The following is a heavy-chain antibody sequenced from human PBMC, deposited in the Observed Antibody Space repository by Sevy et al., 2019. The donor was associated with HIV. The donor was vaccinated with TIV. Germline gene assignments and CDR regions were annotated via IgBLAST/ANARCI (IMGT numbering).Heavy chain of an antibody. Sequence: SETLSLTCTVSGGSISSSDSYWSWIRQPPGKGLEWIGYIHFSGGTYYNPFLKSRVAMSVDTSGRQFSLRLSFMTAADTAVYYWANKRGYSHGPFDYWGQGALVTVSS. V-gene: IGHV4-30-4*01. CDR2: IHFSGGT. CDR1: GGSISSSDSY. CDR3: ANKRGYSHGPFDY. D-gene: IGHD5-12*01. J-gene: IGHJ4*02.